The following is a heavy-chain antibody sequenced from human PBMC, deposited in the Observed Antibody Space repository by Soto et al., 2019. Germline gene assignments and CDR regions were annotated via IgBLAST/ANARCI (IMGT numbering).Heavy chain of an antibody. D-gene: IGHD6-19*01. CDR1: GGSISSYY. Sequence: QVQLQESGPGLVKPSETLSLTCTVSGGSISSYYWSWIRQPPGKGLEWIGYIYYSGSTNYNPSLKSRVTISVXTSXXXXXXXXXXXXXXXXXXXXXXXQXXLAKNFDYWGQGTLVTVSS. CDR2: IYYSGST. CDR3: XXQXXLAKNFDY. J-gene: IGHJ4*02. V-gene: IGHV4-59*01.